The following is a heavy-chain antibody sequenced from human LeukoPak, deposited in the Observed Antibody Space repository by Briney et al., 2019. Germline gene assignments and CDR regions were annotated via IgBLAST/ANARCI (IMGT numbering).Heavy chain of an antibody. J-gene: IGHJ6*04. CDR3: ARGSALGYCSSTSCYDYGMDD. Sequence: PGGSLRLSCAASGFTFSSYGMHWVRQAPGKGLEWVAVIWYDGSNKYYADSVRGRFTISRDNSKNTLYLQMNSLRAEDTAVYYCARGSALGYCSSTSCYDYGMDDWGKGTTVTVSS. D-gene: IGHD2-2*01. CDR1: GFTFSSYG. CDR2: IWYDGSNK. V-gene: IGHV3-33*01.